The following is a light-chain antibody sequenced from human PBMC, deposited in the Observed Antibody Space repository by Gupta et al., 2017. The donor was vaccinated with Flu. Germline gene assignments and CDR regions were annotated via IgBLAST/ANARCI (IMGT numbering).Light chain of an antibody. Sequence: GDSLRTFYPSGYQQRSGQAAVLVIYGKDNRPSVIPDRFFGSSSGATASLTITGDQAEDEADYYGSSRDTSSTNHYVFGTGTRVTVL. V-gene: IGLV3-19*01. J-gene: IGLJ1*01. CDR2: GKD. CDR1: SLRTFY. CDR3: SSRDTSSTNHYV.